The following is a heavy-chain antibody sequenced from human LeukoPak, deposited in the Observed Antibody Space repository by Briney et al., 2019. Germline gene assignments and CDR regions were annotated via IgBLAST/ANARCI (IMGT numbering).Heavy chain of an antibody. J-gene: IGHJ4*02. CDR3: AIRSGCASHFDY. V-gene: IGHV1-46*01. D-gene: IGHD6-19*01. CDR2: INPSGGST. CDR1: GYTFTSYY. Sequence: ASVKVSCKASGYTFTSYYMHWVRQAPGQGLEWMGIINPSGGSTSYAQKFQGRVTMTRDMSTSTVYMELSSLRSEDTAVYYCAIRSGCASHFDYWGQGTLVTVSS.